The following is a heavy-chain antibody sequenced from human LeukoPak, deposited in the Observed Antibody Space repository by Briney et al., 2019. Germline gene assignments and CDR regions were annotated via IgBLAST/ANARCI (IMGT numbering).Heavy chain of an antibody. CDR3: ARRVTMIVVVITHAFDI. CDR2: FYHSGST. J-gene: IGHJ3*02. CDR1: GGSISSSNW. D-gene: IGHD3-22*01. V-gene: IGHV4-4*02. Sequence: SGTLSLTCAVSGGSISSSNWWSWVPQPPGKGLEWIGEFYHSGSTNYNPSLKSRVTISVDKSKNQFSLKLSSVAAADTAVYYCARRVTMIVVVITHAFDIWGQGTMVTVSS.